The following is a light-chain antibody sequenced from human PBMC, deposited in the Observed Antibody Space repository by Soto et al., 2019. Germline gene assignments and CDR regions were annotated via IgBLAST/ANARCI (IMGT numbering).Light chain of an antibody. CDR3: SSYTSSSTYV. V-gene: IGLV2-14*01. Sequence: QSALTQPASVSGSPGQSITISCTGTSRDVGGYNYVSWYQQHPGKAPKLMIYEVSNRPSGVSNRFSGSKSGNTASLPISGLQAEDEADYYCSSYTSSSTYVFGTGTQLTVL. CDR1: SRDVGGYNY. CDR2: EVS. J-gene: IGLJ1*01.